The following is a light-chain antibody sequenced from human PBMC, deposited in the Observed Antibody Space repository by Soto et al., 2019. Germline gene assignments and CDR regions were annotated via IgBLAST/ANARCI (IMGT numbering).Light chain of an antibody. V-gene: IGLV2-23*01. CDR3: CSFSNNHVV. J-gene: IGLJ2*01. CDR2: EGN. CDR1: GSYNF. Sequence: QSALTQPASVSGSTGKSITVTCSGAGSYNFVSWYQQHPGKAPRLMIYEGNERPSGVSRRFSGSRSGNTASLTISDLQADDEADYFCCSFSNNHVVFGGGTKLTV.